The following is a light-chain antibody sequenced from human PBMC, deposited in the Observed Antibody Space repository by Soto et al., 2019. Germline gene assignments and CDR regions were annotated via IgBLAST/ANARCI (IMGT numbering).Light chain of an antibody. CDR2: GAS. V-gene: IGKV3-20*01. Sequence: EIVLTQSPGTLSLSPGERATLSCRASQSVSSSYFAWYQQKPGQAPRLLIYGASSRATGIPDRFSGSGSGTDFTLTISRLEPEDFAVYYCHQYGSSRTFGQGPKVEIK. CDR1: QSVSSSY. CDR3: HQYGSSRT. J-gene: IGKJ1*01.